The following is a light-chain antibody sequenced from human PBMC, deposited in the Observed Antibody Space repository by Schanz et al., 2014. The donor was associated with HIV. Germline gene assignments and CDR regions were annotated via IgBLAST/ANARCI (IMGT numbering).Light chain of an antibody. V-gene: IGLV2-23*02. CDR3: CSYAGSSTWV. J-gene: IGLJ3*02. Sequence: QSVLTQPPSASGSPGQSVTISCTGTSSDVGGYNYVSWYQQHPGKAPKIMIYDVSNRPSGVSNRFSGSKSGNTASLTISGLQAEDEADYYCCSYAGSSTWVFGGGTKLTVL. CDR2: DVS. CDR1: SSDVGGYNY.